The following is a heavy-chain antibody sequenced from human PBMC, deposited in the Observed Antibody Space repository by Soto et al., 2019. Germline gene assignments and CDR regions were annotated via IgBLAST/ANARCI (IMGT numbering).Heavy chain of an antibody. V-gene: IGHV4-30-2*01. D-gene: IGHD6-13*01. Sequence: QLQLQESGSGLVEPSQTLSLTCAVSGGSISSGGYSWSWIRQPPGKGLEWIGYIYHSGNTHYSQALKSRVIISLDRSKNQFSLKLTSVTAADTAVYYCARAGSGYGTSWYYVEYLGQGILVTVSS. J-gene: IGHJ4*02. CDR2: IYHSGNT. CDR3: ARAGSGYGTSWYYVEY. CDR1: GGSISSGGYS.